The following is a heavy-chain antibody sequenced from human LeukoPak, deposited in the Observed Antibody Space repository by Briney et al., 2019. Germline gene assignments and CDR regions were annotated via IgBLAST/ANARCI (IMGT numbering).Heavy chain of an antibody. D-gene: IGHD7-27*01. CDR3: AKGNLGIARY. CDR1: GFTLSDYA. CDR2: ISGSGGTI. Sequence: GGSLRLSCAASGFTLSDYAMSWVRQAPGKGLEWVSGISGSGGTIYYAGSVKGRFTISRDNSKNTMYLQMNSLRAEDTAVYYCAKGNLGIARYWGQGTLVTVSS. J-gene: IGHJ4*02. V-gene: IGHV3-23*01.